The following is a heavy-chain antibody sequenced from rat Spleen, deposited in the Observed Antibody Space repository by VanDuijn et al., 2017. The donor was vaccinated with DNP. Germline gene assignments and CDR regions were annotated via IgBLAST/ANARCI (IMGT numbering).Heavy chain of an antibody. CDR2: INAGGGVT. V-gene: IGHV5S13*01. J-gene: IGHJ2*01. CDR3: ARHPSSGGSNYFDY. D-gene: IGHD1-11*01. Sequence: EVQLVESGGGLVQPGGSLKLSCTVSGFTFSNYDMAWVRQAPKKGLEWVASINAGGGVTFYRDSVKGRFTLSRDNAKNTQYLQMDSLRSEDTATYYCARHPSSGGSNYFDYWGQGVMVTVSS. CDR1: GFTFSNYD.